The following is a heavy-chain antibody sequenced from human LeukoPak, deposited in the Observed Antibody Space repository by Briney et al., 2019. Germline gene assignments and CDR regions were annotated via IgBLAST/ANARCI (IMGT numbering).Heavy chain of an antibody. CDR3: ARWVYRYFDY. CDR2: IYYSGST. Sequence: SETLSLTCTVSGGSISSYYWSWIRQPPGKGLEWIGYIYYSGSTNYNPSLKSRVTISVDTSKNQFSLKLSSVTAADTAVYYCARWVYRYFDYWGRGTLVTVSS. V-gene: IGHV4-59*08. D-gene: IGHD2-8*01. CDR1: GGSISSYY. J-gene: IGHJ4*02.